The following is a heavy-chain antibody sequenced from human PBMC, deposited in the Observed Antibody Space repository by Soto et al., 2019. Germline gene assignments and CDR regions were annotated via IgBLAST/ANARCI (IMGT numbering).Heavy chain of an antibody. CDR2: MNPNSGNT. J-gene: IGHJ3*02. CDR1: GYTFTSYD. V-gene: IGHV1-8*01. D-gene: IGHD3-10*01. CDR3: ARGINYYASGDDAFDI. Sequence: QVQLVQSGAEVKKPGASVKVSCKASGYTFTSYDINWVRQATGQGLEWMGWMNPNSGNTGYAQKFQGRVTRPRNTSISTAYMELSSLRSEDTAVYYCARGINYYASGDDAFDIWGQGTMVTVSS.